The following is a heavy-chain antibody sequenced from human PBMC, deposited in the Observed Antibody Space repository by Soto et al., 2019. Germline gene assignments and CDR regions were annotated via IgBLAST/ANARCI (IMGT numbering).Heavy chain of an antibody. CDR3: TKAPLWDRGNCFEY. Sequence: QVQVVDSGGGVVQPGGSLRLSCVASGFSFSTDGMHWVRQAPGKGLEWVTFITNDGSNEKYADSVKGRFIIARDNSKNTVYLQMNSLRDEDTAVYYCTKAPLWDRGNCFEYWGQGTLVTVSS. CDR1: GFSFSTDG. D-gene: IGHD1-26*01. J-gene: IGHJ4*02. V-gene: IGHV3-30*18. CDR2: ITNDGSNE.